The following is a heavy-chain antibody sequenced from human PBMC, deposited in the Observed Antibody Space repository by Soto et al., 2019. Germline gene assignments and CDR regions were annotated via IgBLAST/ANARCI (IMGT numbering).Heavy chain of an antibody. CDR2: IYHSGTT. V-gene: IGHV4-4*02. CDR3: AFPANADFDY. CDR1: GGSVSSTNW. D-gene: IGHD2-2*01. Sequence: LETLSLTCAVSGGSVSSTNWWTLVRQSPGRGLEWIGEIYHSGTTNYSPSLKSRVNIAVDMSTDHLSLTLISVTAADTAVYYCAFPANADFDYWGKGILVTVSS. J-gene: IGHJ4*02.